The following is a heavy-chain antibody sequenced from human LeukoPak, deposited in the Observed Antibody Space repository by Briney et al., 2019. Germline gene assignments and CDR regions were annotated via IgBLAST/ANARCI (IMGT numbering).Heavy chain of an antibody. CDR2: IYPGDSDT. CDR1: GYSFTSYW. Sequence: GESLKISCKGSGYSFTSYWIGWVRQMPGKGLEWMGIIYPGDSDTRYSPSFQGQVTISADKSISTAYLQWSSLKASDTAMYYCARVVVVAATNNWFDPWGQGTLVTVSS. CDR3: ARVVVVAATNNWFDP. V-gene: IGHV5-51*01. J-gene: IGHJ5*02. D-gene: IGHD2-15*01.